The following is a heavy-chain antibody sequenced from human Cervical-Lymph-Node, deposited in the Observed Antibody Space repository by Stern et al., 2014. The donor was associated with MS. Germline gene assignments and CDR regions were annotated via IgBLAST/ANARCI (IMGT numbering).Heavy chain of an antibody. D-gene: IGHD2-15*01. Sequence: QLVQSGGGVVQPGRSLRLSCTGSGFTFGDYAMHWLRQAPGKGLEWVAVIGYDGSKDYHADSVKGRFTISRDNPKDRMYLEMNNLGVEDTGLYYCARRFWACSDTTCATDAVDIWGQGTMVIVSS. J-gene: IGHJ3*02. CDR3: ARRFWACSDTTCATDAVDI. CDR2: IGYDGSKD. CDR1: GFTFGDYA. V-gene: IGHV3-30-3*01.